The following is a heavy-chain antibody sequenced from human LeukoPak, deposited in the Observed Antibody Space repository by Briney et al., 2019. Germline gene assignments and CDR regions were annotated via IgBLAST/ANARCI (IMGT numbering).Heavy chain of an antibody. CDR1: GFTFSSYG. Sequence: GGSLRLSCAASGFTFSSYGMHWVRQAPGKGLEWVAVISYDGSNKYYADSVKGRFTISRDNYKNTLYLQMNSLRAEDTAVYYCAKQFFQSLGGYSYGVDYWGQGTLVTVSS. J-gene: IGHJ4*02. CDR3: AKQFFQSLGGYSYGVDY. CDR2: ISYDGSNK. V-gene: IGHV3-30*18. D-gene: IGHD5-18*01.